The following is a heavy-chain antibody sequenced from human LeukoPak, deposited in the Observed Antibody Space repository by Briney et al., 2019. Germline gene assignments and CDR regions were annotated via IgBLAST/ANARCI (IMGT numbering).Heavy chain of an antibody. D-gene: IGHD6-13*01. CDR3: AREEVQQLAFDY. CDR2: ISSNGGST. V-gene: IGHV3-64*01. Sequence: GESLRLSCAASGFTFSSYAMHWVRQAPGKGLEYVSAISSNGGSTYYANSVKGRLTISRDNSKNTLYLQMGSLRAEDMAVYYCAREEVQQLAFDYWGQGTLVTVSS. CDR1: GFTFSSYA. J-gene: IGHJ4*02.